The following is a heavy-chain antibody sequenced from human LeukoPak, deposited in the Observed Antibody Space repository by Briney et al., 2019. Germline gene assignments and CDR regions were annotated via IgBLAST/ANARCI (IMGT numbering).Heavy chain of an antibody. J-gene: IGHJ3*01. Sequence: PGGSLRLSCVVSEFGVTTYYMHWVRQAPGKGLEWVSVIYSGGTTYYAVSVAGRFTISRDHYKNTVYLQMNSLRAEDTAVYYCARGAGNYEGDDAFDAWGQGTLVTVSS. V-gene: IGHV3-66*01. CDR3: ARGAGNYEGDDAFDA. CDR2: IYSGGTT. D-gene: IGHD3-22*01. CDR1: EFGVTTYY.